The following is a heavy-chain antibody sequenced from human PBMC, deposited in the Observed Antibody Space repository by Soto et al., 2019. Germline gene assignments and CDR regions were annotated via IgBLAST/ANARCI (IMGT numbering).Heavy chain of an antibody. CDR1: GGTFSSYA. Sequence: QVQLVQSGAEVKKPGSSVKVSCKASGGTFSSYAISWVRQAPGQGLEWMVGIIPIFGTANYAQKFQGRVTISADESTSTAYMELSILRSEETAVYYCASQGGYSGYDGFFDYWGQGNLFTVSS. CDR2: IIPIFGTA. CDR3: ASQGGYSGYDGFFDY. V-gene: IGHV1-69*12. J-gene: IGHJ4*02. D-gene: IGHD5-12*01.